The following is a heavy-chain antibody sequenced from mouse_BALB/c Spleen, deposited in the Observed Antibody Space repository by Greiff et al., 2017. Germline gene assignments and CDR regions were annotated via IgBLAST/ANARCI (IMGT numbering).Heavy chain of an antibody. CDR1: GYTFTSYW. J-gene: IGHJ1*01. CDR3: ARWEITTATDWYFDV. CDR2: INPSTGYT. D-gene: IGHD1-2*01. V-gene: IGHV1-7*01. Sequence: QVQLQQSGAELAKPGASVKMSCKASGYTFTSYWMHWVKQRPGQGLEWIRYINPSTGYTEYNQKFKDKATLTADKSSSTAYMQLSSLTSEDSAVYYCARWEITTATDWYFDVWGAGTTVTVSS.